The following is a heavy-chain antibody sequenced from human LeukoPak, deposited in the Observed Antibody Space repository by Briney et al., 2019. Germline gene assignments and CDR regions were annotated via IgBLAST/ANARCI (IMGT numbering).Heavy chain of an antibody. J-gene: IGHJ4*02. V-gene: IGHV4-34*01. Sequence: NPSETLSLTCGVYGGFLSGHYWSWLRQPPGKGLEWIGEINHSGSTNYNPSLKSRVTISVDTSKTQFSLRLNSVTAADTAVYYCAREYSTSSTSFDCWGQGTLVTVSS. CDR3: AREYSTSSTSFDC. D-gene: IGHD6-6*01. CDR1: GGFLSGHY. CDR2: INHSGST.